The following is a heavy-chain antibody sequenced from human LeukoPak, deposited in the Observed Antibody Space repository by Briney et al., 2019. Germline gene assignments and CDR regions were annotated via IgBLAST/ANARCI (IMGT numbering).Heavy chain of an antibody. Sequence: PSETLSLTCTVSGGSISSSSYYWGWIRQPPGKGLEWIGSIYYSGSTYYNPSLKSRVTISVDTSKNQFSLKLSSVTAADTAVYYCARGGRIEYSSSGFDPWGQGTLVTVSS. V-gene: IGHV4-39*07. CDR1: GGSISSSSYY. D-gene: IGHD6-6*01. J-gene: IGHJ5*02. CDR3: ARGGRIEYSSSGFDP. CDR2: IYYSGST.